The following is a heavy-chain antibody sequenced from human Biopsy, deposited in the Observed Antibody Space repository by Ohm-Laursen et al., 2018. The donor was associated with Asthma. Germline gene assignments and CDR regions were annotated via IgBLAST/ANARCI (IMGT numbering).Heavy chain of an antibody. Sequence: SLRLSCAAPGFSFSDYYMTWMRQAPGKGLEWVSSISSSGSTTYPAESVKGRFTISRDNAQKSLFLQMGSLRAEDTAIYYCARVFESSEWGPFYHFGLDVWGQGTTVAASS. V-gene: IGHV3-11*01. D-gene: IGHD6-25*01. CDR3: ARVFESSEWGPFYHFGLDV. CDR2: ISSSGSTT. J-gene: IGHJ6*02. CDR1: GFSFSDYY.